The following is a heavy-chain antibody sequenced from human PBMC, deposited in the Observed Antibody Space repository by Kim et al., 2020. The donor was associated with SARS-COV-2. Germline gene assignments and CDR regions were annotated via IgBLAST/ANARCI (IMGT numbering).Heavy chain of an antibody. D-gene: IGHD5-12*01. CDR3: AKVDGSAYDPDTYYGMDL. Sequence: GGSLRLSCAASGFTFSNYAMSWVLQAPGKGLEWVSGGSTYYADSVKGRFTISRDNSKNTLYLQMISLRAEDTAIYYCAKVDGSAYDPDTYYGMDLWGQAT. CDR2: GST. CDR1: GFTFSNYA. J-gene: IGHJ6*02. V-gene: IGHV3-23*01.